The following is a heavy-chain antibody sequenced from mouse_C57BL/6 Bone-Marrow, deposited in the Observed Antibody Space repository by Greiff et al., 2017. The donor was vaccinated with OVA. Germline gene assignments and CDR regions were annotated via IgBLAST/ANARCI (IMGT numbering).Heavy chain of an antibody. D-gene: IGHD1-1*01. V-gene: IGHV1-9*01. CDR3: ARWAYVYYVDY. CDR2: ILPGSGSP. CDR1: GYTFTGYW. Sequence: QVQLQQSGAELMTPGASVKLSCKATGYTFTGYWIEWVKQRPGHGLEWIGEILPGSGSPHYNAPFKGKATFTADPSSNTAYMQISSMTTEESAIYDCARWAYVYYVDYWGQGTTLTVSS. J-gene: IGHJ2*01.